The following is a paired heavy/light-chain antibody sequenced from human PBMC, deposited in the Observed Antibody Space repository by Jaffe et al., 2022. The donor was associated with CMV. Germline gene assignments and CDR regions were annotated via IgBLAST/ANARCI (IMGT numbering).Light chain of an antibody. CDR2: GAS. V-gene: IGKV3-20*01. J-gene: IGKJ2*01. CDR3: QQYGSSQGYT. CDR1: QSVSSSY. Sequence: EIVLTQSPGTLSLSPGERATLSCRASQSVSSSYLAWYQQKPGQAPRLLIYGASSRATGIPDRFSGSGSGTDFTLTISRLEPEDFAVYYCQQYGSSQGYTFGQGTKLEIK.
Heavy chain of an antibody. V-gene: IGHV4-61*01. CDR2: IYYSGST. Sequence: QVQLQESGPGLVKPSETLSLTCTVSGGSVSSGSYYWSWIRQPPGKGLEWIGYIYYSGSTNYNPSLKSRVTISVDTSKNQFSLKLSSVTAADTAVYYCAREGYPGDFWSGGGVIDYYGMDVWGQGTTVTVSS. CDR3: AREGYPGDFWSGGGVIDYYGMDV. CDR1: GGSVSSGSYY. J-gene: IGHJ6*02. D-gene: IGHD3-3*01.